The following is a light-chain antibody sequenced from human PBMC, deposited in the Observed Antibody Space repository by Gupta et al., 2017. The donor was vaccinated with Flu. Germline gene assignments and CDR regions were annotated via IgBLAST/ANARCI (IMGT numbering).Light chain of an antibody. Sequence: DIQLTQSPSSVSTSVGARVTITCRATQNVKNWVAWYQLKPGEAPRSMIHSAGKGHSGVPSRFSAGGYGXQFTLTXEHRQHEDSANYYWEQYDTHMTFGXGTTLEIK. V-gene: IGKV1D-16*01. CDR2: SAG. J-gene: IGKJ2*01. CDR3: EQYDTHMT. CDR1: QNVKNW.